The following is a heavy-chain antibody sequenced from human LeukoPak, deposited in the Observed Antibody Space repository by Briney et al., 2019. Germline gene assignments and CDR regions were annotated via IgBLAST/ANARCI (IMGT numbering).Heavy chain of an antibody. CDR1: GFTFSYYG. D-gene: IGHD3-10*01. CDR2: IWYDGNNK. Sequence: GGSLRLSCAASGFTFSYYGMHWVRQAPGKGLEWVANIWYDGNNKYYADSVKGRFTISRDNSKNTLNLQMNSLRADDTAVYFCVRDSSGNSSGRPSLDYWGQGTLVTVSS. J-gene: IGHJ4*02. CDR3: VRDSSGNSSGRPSLDY. V-gene: IGHV3-33*01.